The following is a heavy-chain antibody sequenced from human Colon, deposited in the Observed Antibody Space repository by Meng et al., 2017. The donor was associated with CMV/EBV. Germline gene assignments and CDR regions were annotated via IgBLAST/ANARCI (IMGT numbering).Heavy chain of an antibody. CDR3: ASHGGYYLRSDY. CDR1: GFTVSSNY. Sequence: GESLKISCATSGFTVSSNYMSWVRQAPGKGLEWVSVIYSGGSTYYADSAKGRFTISRDNAKKSLYLQMNSLRAEDTAVYYCASHGGYYLRSDYWGQGTLVTVSS. J-gene: IGHJ4*02. V-gene: IGHV3-66*04. CDR2: IYSGGST. D-gene: IGHD1-26*01.